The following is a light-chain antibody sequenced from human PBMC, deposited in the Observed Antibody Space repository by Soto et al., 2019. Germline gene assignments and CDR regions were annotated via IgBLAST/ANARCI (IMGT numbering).Light chain of an antibody. CDR3: QQYGSSPPVT. CDR2: GAY. V-gene: IGKV3-20*01. CDR1: QSVRNSY. J-gene: IGKJ1*01. Sequence: IVLTQSPGTLSLSPWERATLSCRASQSVRNSYLAWYQQKPGQAPRLLIYGAYTRATGIPVRFSGSGSGTDFTLTISRLEPEDFAVYYCQQYGSSPPVTFGQGTKVDIK.